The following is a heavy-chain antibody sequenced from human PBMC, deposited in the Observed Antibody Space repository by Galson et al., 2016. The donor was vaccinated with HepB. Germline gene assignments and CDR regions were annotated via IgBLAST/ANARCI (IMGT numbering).Heavy chain of an antibody. V-gene: IGHV3-11*06. J-gene: IGHJ6*02. Sequence: SLRLSCAASGFTFSDYHMSWIRQAAGKGLEWVSHISSSSSYTNYADSVEGRFTISRDNAKNSLYLQMNNLRAEDTAVFYCARDDSSSSYYYYGLDVWGQGTTVTVSS. CDR3: ARDDSSSSYYYYGLDV. CDR2: ISSSSSYT. D-gene: IGHD6-6*01. CDR1: GFTFSDYH.